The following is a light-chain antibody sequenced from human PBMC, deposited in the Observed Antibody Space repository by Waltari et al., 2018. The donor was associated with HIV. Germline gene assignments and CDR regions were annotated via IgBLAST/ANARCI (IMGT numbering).Light chain of an antibody. J-gene: IGKJ4*01. CDR2: WAS. V-gene: IGKV4-1*01. CDR1: QSVLYSSNNKNY. Sequence: DIVMTPSPDSLAVSLGESATITCKSSQSVLYSSNNKNYLAWYQQKPGQPPKLLFYWASTRESGVPDRFSGSGSGTDFTLTISSLQAEDVAVYYCQQYYSSPLTFGGGTKVEIK. CDR3: QQYYSSPLT.